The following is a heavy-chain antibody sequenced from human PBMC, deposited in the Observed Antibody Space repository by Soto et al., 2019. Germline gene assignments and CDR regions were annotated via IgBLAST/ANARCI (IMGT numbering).Heavy chain of an antibody. CDR3: ASLPHADYYYYYMDV. CDR1: SGSISSSNW. V-gene: IGHV4-4*02. J-gene: IGHJ6*03. D-gene: IGHD2-2*01. Sequence: SETLSLTCAVSSGSISSSNWWSWVRQPPGKGLEWIGEIYHSGSTNYNPSLKSRVTISVDKSKNQFSLKLSSVTAADTAVYYCASLPHADYYYYYMDVWGKGTTVTVSS. CDR2: IYHSGST.